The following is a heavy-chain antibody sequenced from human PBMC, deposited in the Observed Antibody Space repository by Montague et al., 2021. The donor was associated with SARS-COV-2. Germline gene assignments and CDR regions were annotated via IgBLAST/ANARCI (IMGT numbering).Heavy chain of an antibody. J-gene: IGHJ4*02. V-gene: IGHV3-21*03. D-gene: IGHD5-24*01. CDR3: VRDQSPMGFDY. CDR2: VSYSSTYI. CDR1: GSTLSNYN. Sequence: SLRLSCAASGSTLSNYNMNWIRQAPGKGLEWVSSVSYSSTYIYYADSVKGLFSISRDNAQNSLSLQMNNLRADDTAVYYCVRDQSPMGFDYWGQGTLVTVSS.